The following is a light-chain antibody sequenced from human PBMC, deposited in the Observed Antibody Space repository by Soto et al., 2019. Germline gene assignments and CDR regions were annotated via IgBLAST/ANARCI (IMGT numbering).Light chain of an antibody. CDR1: QTITSGQ. CDR2: LIS. J-gene: IGKJ2*01. V-gene: IGKV3-20*01. Sequence: EVVLTQFPGTLSLSPGERATLSCRASQTITSGQLGWYQQKPGQAPRLLIYLISSRATGIPDRFSGSGSGTDFTLTISGLEPEDFAIYYCQHDGSSFGQGTKVEI. CDR3: QHDGSS.